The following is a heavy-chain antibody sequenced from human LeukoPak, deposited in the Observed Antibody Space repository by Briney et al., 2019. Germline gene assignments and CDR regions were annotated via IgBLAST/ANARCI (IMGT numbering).Heavy chain of an antibody. V-gene: IGHV4-4*07. Sequence: SETLSLTCTVSGGSISNYYWSWVRQPAGKGLEWIGRNYTSGSTDYNPSLKSRVTMSVDTSKNRFSLRLTSVTAADTAVYYCARGPPPDFDYWGQGTLVTVSS. CDR3: ARGPPPDFDY. CDR1: GGSISNYY. J-gene: IGHJ4*02. CDR2: NYTSGST.